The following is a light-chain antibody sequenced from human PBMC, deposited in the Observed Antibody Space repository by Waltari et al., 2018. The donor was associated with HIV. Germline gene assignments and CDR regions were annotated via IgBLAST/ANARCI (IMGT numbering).Light chain of an antibody. CDR2: STS. CDR3: LLYYGGAWV. J-gene: IGLJ3*02. V-gene: IGLV7-43*01. CDR1: TGAVTTGYY. Sequence: QTVVTQEPSLTVSPGGTVTLTCSSSTGAVTTGYYPNWFQQKPGQAPRALIYSTSNKHHWTPARFSGSLLGGKAALTLSGVQPEDEAEYYCLLYYGGAWVFGGGTKLTVL.